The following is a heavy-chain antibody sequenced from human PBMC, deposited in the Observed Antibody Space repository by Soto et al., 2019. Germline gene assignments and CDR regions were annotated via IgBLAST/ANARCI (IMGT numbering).Heavy chain of an antibody. Sequence: QVQLVQSGAEVKKPGASVKVSCKASGYTFTSYGISWVRQARGQGLEWMGWISAYNGDTKHVQKLQGRVTRTTDTSTSTAYMELRSLSSDDTAVYYCAREGSGTLALEYWGQGTLVTVSS. V-gene: IGHV1-18*01. D-gene: IGHD1-26*01. CDR1: GYTFTSYG. J-gene: IGHJ4*02. CDR3: AREGSGTLALEY. CDR2: ISAYNGDT.